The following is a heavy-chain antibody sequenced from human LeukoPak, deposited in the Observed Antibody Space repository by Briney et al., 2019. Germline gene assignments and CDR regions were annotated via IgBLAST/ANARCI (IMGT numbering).Heavy chain of an antibody. V-gene: IGHV3-33*01. CDR2: IWHDGSKE. Sequence: PGRSLRLSCATSGFTFSTFGFHWVRQAPGKGLEWVAVIWHDGSKEYYADSVRGRFTISKDNSKNIVYLQMNSLRADDTAVYYCARGEDYDILTGPLLDYWGQGTLVTVSS. CDR1: GFTFSTFG. J-gene: IGHJ4*02. D-gene: IGHD3-9*01. CDR3: ARGEDYDILTGPLLDY.